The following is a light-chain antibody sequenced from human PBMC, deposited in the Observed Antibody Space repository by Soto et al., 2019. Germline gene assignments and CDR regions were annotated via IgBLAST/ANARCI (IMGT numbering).Light chain of an antibody. Sequence: EILMTQSPPTLSVSPGERATLSCWASQSVSSNLAWYQRKPGQAPRLLIYGASTRATGIPVRFSGSGSGTEFTLTISSLQSEDFAVYYCQQYNNWPGTFGQGT. CDR2: GAS. CDR3: QQYNNWPGT. V-gene: IGKV3-15*01. CDR1: QSVSSN. J-gene: IGKJ1*01.